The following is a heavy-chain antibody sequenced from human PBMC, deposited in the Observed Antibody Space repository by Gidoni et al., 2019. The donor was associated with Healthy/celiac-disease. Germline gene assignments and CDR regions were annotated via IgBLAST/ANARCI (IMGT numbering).Heavy chain of an antibody. D-gene: IGHD1-26*01. J-gene: IGHJ4*02. CDR2: ISYDGSNK. V-gene: IGHV3-30-3*01. Sequence: QVQLVESGGGVVQPGRSLRLSCAASGFTFSSYAMHWVRQAPGKGLEWVAVISYDGSNKYYADSVKGRFTISRDNSKNTLYLQMNSLRAEDTAVYYCARDKGVVGATFDYWGQGTLVTVSS. CDR3: ARDKGVVGATFDY. CDR1: GFTFSSYA.